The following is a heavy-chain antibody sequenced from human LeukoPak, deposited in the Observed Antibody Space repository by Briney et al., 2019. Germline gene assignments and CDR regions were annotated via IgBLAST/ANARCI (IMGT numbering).Heavy chain of an antibody. V-gene: IGHV3-30-3*01. CDR2: ISYDGSNK. Sequence: GGSLRLSCAASGFTFSSYAMHWVRQAPGKGLEWVAVISYDGSNKYYADSVKGRFTISRDNAKNTLYLQMNSLRAEDTAVYYCARDYDSVYYFDYWGQGTLVTVSS. J-gene: IGHJ4*02. D-gene: IGHD3-22*01. CDR1: GFTFSSYA. CDR3: ARDYDSVYYFDY.